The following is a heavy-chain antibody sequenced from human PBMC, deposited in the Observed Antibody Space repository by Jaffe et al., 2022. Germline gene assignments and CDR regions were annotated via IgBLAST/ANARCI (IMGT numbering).Heavy chain of an antibody. D-gene: IGHD3-10*01. Sequence: QVQLVQSGAEVKKPGASVKVSCKASGYTFTSYYMHWVRQAPGQGLEWMGIINPSGGSTSYAQKFQGRVTMTRDTSTSTVYMELSSLRSEDTAVYYCARDLIITLDARDAFDIWGQGTMVTVSS. CDR3: ARDLIITLDARDAFDI. CDR1: GYTFTSYY. CDR2: INPSGGST. J-gene: IGHJ3*02. V-gene: IGHV1-46*03.